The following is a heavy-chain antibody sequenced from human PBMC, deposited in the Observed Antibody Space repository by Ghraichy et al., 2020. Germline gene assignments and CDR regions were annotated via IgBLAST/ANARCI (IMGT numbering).Heavy chain of an antibody. J-gene: IGHJ6*02. CDR1: GFTVVSSNY. V-gene: IGHV3-53*01. CDR2: IYSGGSA. Sequence: GGSLRLSCAASGFTVVSSNYMNWVRPAPGKGLEWVSVIYSGGSAYYADSVKGRFSISRDNSKNTLYLQMNSLRVEDTAVYYCARGLVATGFYYFYGMDVWGQGDTVTVSS. D-gene: IGHD5-12*01. CDR3: ARGLVATGFYYFYGMDV.